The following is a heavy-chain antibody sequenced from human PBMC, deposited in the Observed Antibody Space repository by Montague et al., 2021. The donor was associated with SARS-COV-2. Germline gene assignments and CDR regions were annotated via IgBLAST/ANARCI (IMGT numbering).Heavy chain of an antibody. CDR1: GFTFSSYD. CDR3: ARGVSSGYYYYFDY. CDR2: IGTAGDT. D-gene: IGHD3-22*01. V-gene: IGHV3-13*04. Sequence: SLRLSCAASGFTFSSYDMHWVRQAPGKGLEWVSAIGTAGDTYYPGPVTGRFTISRENAKNSLYLQMNSLRAGDTAVYYCARGVSSGYYYYFDYWGQGTLVTVSS. J-gene: IGHJ4*02.